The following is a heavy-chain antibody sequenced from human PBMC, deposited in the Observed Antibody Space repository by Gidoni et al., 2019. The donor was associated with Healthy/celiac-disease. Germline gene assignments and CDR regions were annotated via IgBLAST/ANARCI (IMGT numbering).Heavy chain of an antibody. CDR2: INHSGST. CDR3: ARGLHIAARPGVYWFDP. Sequence: QVQLQQWGAGLLKPSQTLSLPCAAHGGSFSRYYWSWIRQPPGKGLEWIGEINHSGSTNYNPSLKSRVTISVYTSKNQFSLKLSSVTAADTAVYYCARGLHIAARPGVYWFDPWGQGTLVTVSS. CDR1: GGSFSRYY. D-gene: IGHD6-6*01. J-gene: IGHJ5*02. V-gene: IGHV4-34*01.